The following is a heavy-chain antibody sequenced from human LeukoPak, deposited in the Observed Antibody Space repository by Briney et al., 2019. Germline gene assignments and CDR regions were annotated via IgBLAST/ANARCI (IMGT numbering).Heavy chain of an antibody. Sequence: GGSLRLSCAASGFTFDDYGMSWVRQAPGKGLEWVSGINWDGGSTGYADSVKGRFTISRDNAKNSLYLQMNSLRAEDTAVYYCAKATEYRPSKYSYGFSAGDYWGQGTLVTVSS. D-gene: IGHD5-18*01. J-gene: IGHJ4*02. CDR3: AKATEYRPSKYSYGFSAGDY. CDR2: INWDGGST. V-gene: IGHV3-20*04. CDR1: GFTFDDYG.